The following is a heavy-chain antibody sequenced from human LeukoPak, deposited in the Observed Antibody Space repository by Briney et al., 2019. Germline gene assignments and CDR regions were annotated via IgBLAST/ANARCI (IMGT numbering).Heavy chain of an antibody. D-gene: IGHD4-23*01. CDR3: ARGPVAGLNYYFYMDV. Sequence: GGSLRLSRAASGFTCSDYSMNWVRQAPGKGLEWVSYISSSGFTLNYADSVKGRVTISRDNTKNTLYLQMNSLRVEDTAIYYCARGPVAGLNYYFYMDVWGKGTAVTVSS. V-gene: IGHV3-48*04. J-gene: IGHJ6*03. CDR2: ISSSGFTL. CDR1: GFTCSDYS.